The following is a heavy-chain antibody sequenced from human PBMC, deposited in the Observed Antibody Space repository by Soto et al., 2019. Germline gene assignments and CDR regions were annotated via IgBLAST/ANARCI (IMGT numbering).Heavy chain of an antibody. CDR1: GFTFSSYG. V-gene: IGHV3-30*18. D-gene: IGHD6-13*01. Sequence: GGSLRLSCAASGFTFSSYGMHWVRQAPGKGLEWVAVISYDGSNKYYADSVKGRFTISRDNSKNTLYLQMNSLRAEDTAVYYCANLKRQQPTGGHWGQGTLVTVSS. J-gene: IGHJ1*01. CDR2: ISYDGSNK. CDR3: ANLKRQQPTGGH.